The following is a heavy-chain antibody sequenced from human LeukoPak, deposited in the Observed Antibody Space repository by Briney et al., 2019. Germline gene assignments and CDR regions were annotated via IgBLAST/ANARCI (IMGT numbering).Heavy chain of an antibody. J-gene: IGHJ4*02. CDR2: IYYSGST. D-gene: IGHD2-15*01. CDR3: TRFFYYHATRTPF. CDR1: GGYISTSNYY. Sequence: SETLSLTCTVSGGYISTSNYYWGWIRQPPGKGLEWIGNIYYSGSTYYNPSLKSRVSLSIDTSMNQFSLKVNSLTVADTAVYYCTRFFYYHATRTPFWGQGTLVAVSS. V-gene: IGHV4-39*01.